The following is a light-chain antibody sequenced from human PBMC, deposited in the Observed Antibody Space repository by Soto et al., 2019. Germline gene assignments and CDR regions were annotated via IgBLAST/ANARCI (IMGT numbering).Light chain of an antibody. CDR3: QQRSNWPT. CDR2: SAS. Sequence: EVVLTQSPATLSVSPGERATLSCRASQSVSTNLAWYQQRPGQAPRLLIYSASTRASGIPARFSASGSGTDFTLTISRLEPEDFAVYYCQQRSNWPTFGQGTKVDIK. J-gene: IGKJ1*01. V-gene: IGKV3-11*01. CDR1: QSVSTN.